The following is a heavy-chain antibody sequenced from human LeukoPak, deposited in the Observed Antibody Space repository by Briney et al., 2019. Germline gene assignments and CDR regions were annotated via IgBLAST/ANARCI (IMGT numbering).Heavy chain of an antibody. J-gene: IGHJ5*02. D-gene: IGHD3-22*01. CDR2: IYYSGST. CDR1: GGSISSSSYY. CDR3: ARELGDDSSGYYYGNWFDP. V-gene: IGHV4-39*07. Sequence: PSETLSLTCTVSGGSISSSSYYWGWIRQPPGKGLEWIGSIYYSGSTYYNPSLKSRVTISVDTSKNQFSLKLSSVTAADTAVYYCARELGDDSSGYYYGNWFDPWGQGTLVTVSS.